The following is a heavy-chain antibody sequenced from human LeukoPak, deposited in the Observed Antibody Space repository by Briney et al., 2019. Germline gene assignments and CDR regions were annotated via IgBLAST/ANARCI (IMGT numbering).Heavy chain of an antibody. V-gene: IGHV4-61*02. CDR1: GGSISSGSYY. D-gene: IGHD1-7*01. CDR2: IYTSGST. Sequence: PSETLSLTCTVSGGSISSGSYYWSWIRQPAGKGLEWIGRIYTSGSTNYNPSLKSRVTISVDTSKNQFSLKLSSVTAADTAVYYCARDGTWDAFDIWGQGTMVTVSS. J-gene: IGHJ3*02. CDR3: ARDGTWDAFDI.